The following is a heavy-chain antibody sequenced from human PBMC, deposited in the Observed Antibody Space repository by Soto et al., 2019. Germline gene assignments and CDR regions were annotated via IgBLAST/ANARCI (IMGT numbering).Heavy chain of an antibody. CDR2: IYYSGST. V-gene: IGHV4-59*01. CDR3: ARGAYYYDSSGSHHI. Sequence: SETLSLTCTVSGGSISSYYWSWIRQPPGKGLEWIGYIYYSGSTYYNPSLKSRVTISVDTSKNQFSLKLSSVTAADTAVYYCARGAYYYDSSGSHHIWGQGTLVTVSS. CDR1: GGSISSYY. J-gene: IGHJ4*02. D-gene: IGHD3-22*01.